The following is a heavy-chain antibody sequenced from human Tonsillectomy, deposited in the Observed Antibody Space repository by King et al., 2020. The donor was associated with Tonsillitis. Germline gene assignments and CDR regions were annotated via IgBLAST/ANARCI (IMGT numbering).Heavy chain of an antibody. V-gene: IGHV4-4*07. CDR3: AREGWEIVVVPAAEYYFDY. CDR1: GGSISSYY. CDR2: IYTSGST. D-gene: IGHD2-2*01. J-gene: IGHJ4*02. Sequence: QLQESGPGLVKPSETLSLTCTVSGGSISSYYWSWIRQPAGKGLEWIGRIYTSGSTNYNPSLKSRVTMSVDTSKNQFSLKLSSVTAADTAVYYCAREGWEIVVVPAAEYYFDYWGQGTLVTVSS.